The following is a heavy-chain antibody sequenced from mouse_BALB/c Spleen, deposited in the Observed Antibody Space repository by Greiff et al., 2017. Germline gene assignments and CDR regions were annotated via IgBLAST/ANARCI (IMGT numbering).Heavy chain of an antibody. J-gene: IGHJ2*01. CDR2: IYPGDGDT. CDR1: GYTFTSYW. CDR3: ARTALRDYFDY. V-gene: IGHV1-87*01. D-gene: IGHD2-12*01. Sequence: VQLQESGAELARPGASVKLSCKASGYTFTSYWMQWVKQRPGQGLEWIGAIYPGDGDTRYTQKFKGKATLTADKSSSTAYMQLSSLASEDSAVYYCARTALRDYFDYWGQGTTLTVSS.